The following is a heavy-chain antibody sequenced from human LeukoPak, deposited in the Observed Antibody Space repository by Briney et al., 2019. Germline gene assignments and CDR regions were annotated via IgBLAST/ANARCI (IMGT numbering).Heavy chain of an antibody. D-gene: IGHD3-22*01. Sequence: SETLSLTCTVSGGSISSYYWSWIRQPPGKGLEWIGYIYYSGGTNYNPSLKSRLTISIDTSKNQFSLKLSSVTAADTAVYYCARYYYDSSGYYAYGMDVWGQGTTVTVSS. CDR3: ARYYYDSSGYYAYGMDV. CDR1: GGSISSYY. V-gene: IGHV4-59*01. J-gene: IGHJ6*02. CDR2: IYYSGGT.